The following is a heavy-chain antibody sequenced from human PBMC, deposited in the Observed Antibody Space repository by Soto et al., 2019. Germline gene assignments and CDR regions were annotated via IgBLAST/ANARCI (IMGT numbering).Heavy chain of an antibody. D-gene: IGHD3-22*01. CDR1: GFTFSSYA. J-gene: IGHJ3*01. Sequence: PGGSLRLSCAASGFTFSSYAMHWVRQAPGKGLEWVAVISYDGSNKYYADSVKGRFTISRDNSKNTLYLQMNSLRAEDTAVYYCAKDRGTLYYYDSSGYFDAFDLWGQGTMVTVSS. V-gene: IGHV3-30-3*01. CDR2: ISYDGSNK. CDR3: AKDRGTLYYYDSSGYFDAFDL.